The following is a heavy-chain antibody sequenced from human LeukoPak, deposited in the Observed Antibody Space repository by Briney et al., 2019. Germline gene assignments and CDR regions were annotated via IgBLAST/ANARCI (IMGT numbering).Heavy chain of an antibody. CDR3: ARDLGSRYCSSTSCSDNNWFDP. D-gene: IGHD2-2*01. V-gene: IGHV1-69*05. Sequence: ASVKVSCKASAGTFSSYAISWVRQAPGQGLEWIGRIVPVFGTAKYAQKFQGRVTITTDESTSTAYMELSSLRSEDTAVYYCARDLGSRYCSSTSCSDNNWFDPWGQGTLVTVSS. CDR1: AGTFSSYA. CDR2: IVPVFGTA. J-gene: IGHJ5*02.